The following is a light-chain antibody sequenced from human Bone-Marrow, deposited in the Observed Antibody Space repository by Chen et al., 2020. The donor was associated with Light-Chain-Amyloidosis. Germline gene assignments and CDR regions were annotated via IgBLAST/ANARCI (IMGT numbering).Light chain of an antibody. J-gene: IGLJ2*01. CDR3: QSADSSGTYEVI. CDR2: RDT. V-gene: IGLV3-25*03. Sequence: SYELTQPPSVSVSPGQTARITCSGDDLPTEYAYWYQQKPCQAPVLVLHRDTERPSGISERFSGSSSGTTATLTISGVQAEDEADYHCQSADSSGTYEVIFGGGTNLTVL. CDR1: DLPTEY.